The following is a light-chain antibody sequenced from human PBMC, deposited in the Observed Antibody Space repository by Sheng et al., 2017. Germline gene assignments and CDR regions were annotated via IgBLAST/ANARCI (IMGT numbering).Light chain of an antibody. J-gene: IGKJ4*01. CDR1: QGINTW. Sequence: DIQMTQSPSSVSASVGDRVTITCRASQGINTWLAWYQHKPGRAPKLLIYGASNLLGGVPSRFSGSASGTDFTLTITNLQPEDVATYYCQQADDFPLTFGGGTKVEI. V-gene: IGKV1-12*01. CDR2: GAS. CDR3: QQADDFPLT.